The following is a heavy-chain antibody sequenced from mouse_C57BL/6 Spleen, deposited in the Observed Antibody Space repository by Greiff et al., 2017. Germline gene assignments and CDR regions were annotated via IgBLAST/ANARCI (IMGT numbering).Heavy chain of an antibody. CDR3: ARVYSKSWFAY. Sequence: QVQLQQPGAELVMPGASVKLSCKASGYTFTSYWMHWVKQRPGQGLEWIGEIDPSDSYTNYNQKFKGKSTLTVDKSSSTAYMQLSSLTSEDSAVYYCARVYSKSWFAYWGQGTLVTVSA. CDR1: GYTFTSYW. CDR2: IDPSDSYT. V-gene: IGHV1-69*01. D-gene: IGHD2-5*01. J-gene: IGHJ3*01.